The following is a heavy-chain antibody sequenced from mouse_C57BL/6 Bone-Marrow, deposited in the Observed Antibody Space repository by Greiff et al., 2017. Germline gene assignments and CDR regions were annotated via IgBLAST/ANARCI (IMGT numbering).Heavy chain of an antibody. Sequence: EVKLMESGAELVRPGSSVKMSCKTSGYTFTSYGINWVKQRPGQGLEWIGYIYIGNGYTEYNEKFKGKATLTSDTSSSTAYMQLSSLTSEDSAIYVCARCPSPYGYGAMDDWGQGTSVTVSS. CDR3: ARCPSPYGYGAMDD. V-gene: IGHV1-58*01. J-gene: IGHJ4*01. CDR2: IYIGNGYT. CDR1: GYTFTSYG. D-gene: IGHD2-2*01.